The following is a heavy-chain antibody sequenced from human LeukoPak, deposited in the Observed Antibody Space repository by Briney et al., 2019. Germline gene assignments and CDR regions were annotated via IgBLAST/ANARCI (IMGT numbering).Heavy chain of an antibody. CDR1: GYTFTSYY. CDR2: INPSGGST. Sequence: ASVKVSCKASGYTFTSYYMHWVRQAPGQGLEWMGIINPSGGSTSYAQKFQGRVTMTRDTSTSTVYMELSSLRSEDTAVYYCARDRDGYTDRYYYYYGMDVWGQGTTVTVSS. J-gene: IGHJ6*02. D-gene: IGHD5-24*01. V-gene: IGHV1-46*01. CDR3: ARDRDGYTDRYYYYYGMDV.